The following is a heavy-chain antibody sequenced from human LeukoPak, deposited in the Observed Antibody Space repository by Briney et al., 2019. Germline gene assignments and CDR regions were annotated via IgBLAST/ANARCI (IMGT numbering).Heavy chain of an antibody. J-gene: IGHJ5*02. V-gene: IGHV4-38-2*02. CDR1: GYSISSVYY. CDR2: IYHKGNT. Sequence: SETLSLTCIVSGYSISSVYYWGWIRQPPGKGLEWIGSIYHKGNTYYNPSLKSRVTMSVDTSKNQFSLKLSSVTAADTAVYYCARVVVVAATMIDPWGQGTLVTVSS. D-gene: IGHD2-15*01. CDR3: ARVVVVAATMIDP.